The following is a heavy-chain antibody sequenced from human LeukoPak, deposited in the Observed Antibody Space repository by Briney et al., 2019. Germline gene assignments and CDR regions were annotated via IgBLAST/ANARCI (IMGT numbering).Heavy chain of an antibody. V-gene: IGHV3-30*18. Sequence: GGSLRLSCAASGFTFSSSGMHWVRQAPGKGLEWVAVISYDGSNKYYADSVKGRFTISRDNSKNTLYLQMNSLRAGDTAVYYCPKVSYDRRGYYYNYLAYWAQGTQVTVSS. J-gene: IGHJ4*02. D-gene: IGHD3-22*01. CDR3: PKVSYDRRGYYYNYLAY. CDR1: GFTFSSSG. CDR2: ISYDGSNK.